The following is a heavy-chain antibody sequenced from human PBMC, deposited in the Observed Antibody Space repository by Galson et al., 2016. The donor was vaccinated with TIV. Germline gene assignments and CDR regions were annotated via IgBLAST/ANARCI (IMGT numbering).Heavy chain of an antibody. D-gene: IGHD6-25*01. CDR3: VKHVAGAARPARFDS. Sequence: SLRLSCAASGFTFNNKAMSWVRQAPGRGLEWISTINPTGGDAYYADSLKGRFTISRDDSKKTLSLQVNSLGADDTAIYYCVKHVAGAARPARFDSWGQGTLVTVSS. CDR2: INPTGGDA. J-gene: IGHJ4*02. CDR1: GFTFNNKA. V-gene: IGHV3-23*01.